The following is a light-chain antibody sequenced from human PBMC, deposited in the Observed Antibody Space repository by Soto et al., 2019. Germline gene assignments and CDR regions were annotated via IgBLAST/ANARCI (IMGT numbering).Light chain of an antibody. CDR3: SSYAGTPFV. Sequence: QSDLTRAASASRSPGQSVTISCTGTSSDVGGYNYVSWYQQHPGKAPKLMIYEVNKRPSGVPDRFSGSKSGNTASLTVSGLQAEDEADYYCSSYAGTPFVFGTGTKVTVL. V-gene: IGLV2-8*02. J-gene: IGLJ1*01. CDR1: SSDVGGYNY. CDR2: EVN.